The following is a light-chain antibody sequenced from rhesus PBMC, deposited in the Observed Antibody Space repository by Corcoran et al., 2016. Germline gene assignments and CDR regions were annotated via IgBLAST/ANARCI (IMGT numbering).Light chain of an antibody. Sequence: DIQMTQSPPSLSASVGDRVTITCRASQGISNYLSWYQQKPGKALKLLIYGASTLQSGVPSRFSGSGSGTEFTLTISSLQPEDFTTYYCLQYNGDPWTFGQGTKVEIK. CDR1: QGISNY. V-gene: IGKV1-43*02. CDR2: GAS. CDR3: LQYNGDPWT. J-gene: IGKJ1*01.